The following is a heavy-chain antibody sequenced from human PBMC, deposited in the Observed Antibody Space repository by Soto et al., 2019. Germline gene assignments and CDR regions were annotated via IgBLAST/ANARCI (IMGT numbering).Heavy chain of an antibody. CDR2: IYYSGST. V-gene: IGHV4-31*03. CDR1: GGSISIGGYY. D-gene: IGHD3-22*01. Sequence: PSETLSLTCTVSGGSISIGGYYWSWIRQHPGKGLEWIGYIYYSGSTHYNPSLKSRVTISVDTSKNQFSLKLSSVTAADTAVYYCAXDKVKGDYYDSSGYFDYWGQGTLVTVSS. CDR3: AXDKVKGDYYDSSGYFDY. J-gene: IGHJ4*02.